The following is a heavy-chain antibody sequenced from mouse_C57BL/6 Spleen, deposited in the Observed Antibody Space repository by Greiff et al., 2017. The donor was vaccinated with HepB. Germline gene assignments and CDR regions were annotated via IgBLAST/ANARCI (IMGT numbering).Heavy chain of an antibody. D-gene: IGHD2-3*01. CDR3: AIGAIYDGYYEGFAY. CDR1: GYTFTSYW. V-gene: IGHV1-74*01. CDR2: IHPSDSDN. Sequence: QVQLQQPGAELVKPGASVKVSCKASGYTFTSYWMHWVKQRPGQGLEWIGRIHPSDSDNNYNQKFKGKATLTVDKSSSTAYMQLSSLTSEDSAVYYCAIGAIYDGYYEGFAYWGQGTLVTVSA. J-gene: IGHJ3*01.